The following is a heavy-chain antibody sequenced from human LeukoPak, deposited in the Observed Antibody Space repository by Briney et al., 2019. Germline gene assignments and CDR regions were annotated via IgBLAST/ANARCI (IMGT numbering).Heavy chain of an antibody. CDR3: TRALYTGYGDS. D-gene: IGHD5-12*01. Sequence: PGGSLRLSCAASGFTFSNYGMHWVRKAPGKGLVWVARINSDGTGTYYADSVKGRFTISRDNAKNTLFLQMNSLRAEDTAVYYCTRALYTGYGDSWGQGTLVTVSS. J-gene: IGHJ4*02. V-gene: IGHV3-74*01. CDR1: GFTFSNYG. CDR2: INSDGTGT.